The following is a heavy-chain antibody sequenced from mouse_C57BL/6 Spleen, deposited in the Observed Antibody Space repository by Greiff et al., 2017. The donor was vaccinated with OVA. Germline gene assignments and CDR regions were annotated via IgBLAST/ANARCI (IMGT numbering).Heavy chain of an antibody. CDR2: IYPGSGST. CDR1: GYTFTSYW. CDR3: ARVGFGQLRLYYFDY. D-gene: IGHD3-2*02. Sequence: QVQLQQPGAELVKPGASVKMSCKASGYTFTSYWITWVKQRPGQGLEWIGDIYPGSGSTNYNEKFKSKATLTVDTSSSTSYMQLSSLTSEDSAVYYCARVGFGQLRLYYFDYWGQGTTLTVSS. J-gene: IGHJ2*01. V-gene: IGHV1-55*01.